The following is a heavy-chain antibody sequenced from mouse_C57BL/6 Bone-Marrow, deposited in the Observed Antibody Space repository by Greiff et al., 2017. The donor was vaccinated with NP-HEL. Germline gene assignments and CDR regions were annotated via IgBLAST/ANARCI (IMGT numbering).Heavy chain of an antibody. Sequence: QVQLQQPGAELVMPGASVKLSCKASGYTFTSYWMHWVKQRPGQGLEWIGEIDPSDSYTNYNQKFKGKSTLTVDKSSSTAYMQLSSLTSEDSAVYYCARGKDYDYDEGAWFAYWGQGTLVTVSA. D-gene: IGHD2-4*01. J-gene: IGHJ3*01. CDR2: IDPSDSYT. V-gene: IGHV1-69*01. CDR1: GYTFTSYW. CDR3: ARGKDYDYDEGAWFAY.